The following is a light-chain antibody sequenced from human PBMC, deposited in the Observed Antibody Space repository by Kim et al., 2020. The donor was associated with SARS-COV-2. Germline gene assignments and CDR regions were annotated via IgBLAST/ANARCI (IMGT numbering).Light chain of an antibody. Sequence: PGQAVTISCTGTSTDVGGYDYVAWYQQHPGKAPKVIIYEVNKRPSGVPDRFSASKSGNTASLPVSGLQVEDEADYYCSSYAGINTVFGSGTKVTVL. CDR2: EVN. V-gene: IGLV2-8*01. CDR3: SSYAGINTV. CDR1: STDVGGYDY. J-gene: IGLJ1*01.